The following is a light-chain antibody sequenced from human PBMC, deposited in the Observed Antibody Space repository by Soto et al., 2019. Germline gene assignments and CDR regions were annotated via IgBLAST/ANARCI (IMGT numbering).Light chain of an antibody. CDR1: TGAVTSGHY. CDR2: STS. Sequence: QTVVTQEPSLTVSPGGTVTLTCASSTGAVTSGHYPNWVQQKPGQVPKSLIYSTSDKHSWTPGRFSGSLLGGKAALTLSSVEPEDGGGYYCPLYYGGALGVFGGGTKLTVL. CDR3: PLYYGGALGV. V-gene: IGLV7-43*01. J-gene: IGLJ2*01.